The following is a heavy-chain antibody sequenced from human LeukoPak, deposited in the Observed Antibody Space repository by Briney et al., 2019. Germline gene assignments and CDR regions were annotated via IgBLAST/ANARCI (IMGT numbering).Heavy chain of an antibody. D-gene: IGHD1-7*01. Sequence: GGSLRLSCAASGFTFSSYAMHWVRQAPGKGLEWVAVISYDGSNKYYADSVKGRFTISRDNSKNTLYLQMNSLRAEDTAVYYCATSRTFDYWGQGTLVTVSS. CDR2: ISYDGSNK. J-gene: IGHJ4*02. CDR1: GFTFSSYA. CDR3: ATSRTFDY. V-gene: IGHV3-30-3*01.